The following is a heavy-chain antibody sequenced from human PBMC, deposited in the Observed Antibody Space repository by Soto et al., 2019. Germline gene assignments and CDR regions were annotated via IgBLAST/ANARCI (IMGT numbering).Heavy chain of an antibody. CDR1: GFSVSNYW. Sequence: EVQLVESGGGLVQPGGSLRLSCAASGFSVSNYWMHWVRQGPGKGLVWVSRLNSDETDTASADSVRGRFTISRDNAKNTLYLQMNSLRADDTAVYYCVRGAPFDFWGQGTVVSVSS. J-gene: IGHJ4*02. CDR3: VRGAPFDF. CDR2: LNSDETDT. V-gene: IGHV3-74*01.